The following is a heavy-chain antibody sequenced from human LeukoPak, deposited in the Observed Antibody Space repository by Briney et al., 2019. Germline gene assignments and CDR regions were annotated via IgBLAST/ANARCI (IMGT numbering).Heavy chain of an antibody. Sequence: ASVKVSCKASGYTFTGYYMHWVRQAPGQGLEWMGWINPNSGGTNYAQKFQGRVTMTRDTSISTAYMELSRLRSDDTAVYYCASRACSGGSCYPLIYWGQGTLVTVSS. J-gene: IGHJ4*02. CDR2: INPNSGGT. CDR3: ASRACSGGSCYPLIY. CDR1: GYTFTGYY. D-gene: IGHD2-15*01. V-gene: IGHV1-2*02.